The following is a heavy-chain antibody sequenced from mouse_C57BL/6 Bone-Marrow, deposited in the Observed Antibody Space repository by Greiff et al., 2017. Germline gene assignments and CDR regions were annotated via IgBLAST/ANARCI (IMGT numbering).Heavy chain of an antibody. V-gene: IGHV14-4*01. CDR1: GFNIKDDY. CDR3: TTNGYYDDFDY. D-gene: IGHD2-3*01. J-gene: IGHJ2*01. CDR2: IDPENGDT. Sequence: EVKLMESGAELVRPGASVKLSCTASGFNIKDDYMHWVKQRPEQGLEWIGWIDPENGDTEYASKFQGKATITADTSSNTAYLQLSSLTSEDTAVYYCTTNGYYDDFDYWGQGTTLTVSS.